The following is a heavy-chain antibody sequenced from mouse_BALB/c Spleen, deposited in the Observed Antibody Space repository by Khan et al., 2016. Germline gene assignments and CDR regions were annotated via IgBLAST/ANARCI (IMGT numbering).Heavy chain of an antibody. CDR3: ASLTGTIAY. V-gene: IGHV7-3*02. CDR2: IRNKAGGYTP. CDR1: EFTFTDYY. Sequence: EVELVESGGGLVQTGGSLRLSCATSEFTFTDYYMTWVRQPPGKALEWLGFIRNKAGGYTPEYSASVKGRFTISRDNSQSILYLQMNTRRAEDSATYYGASLTGTIAYWGQGTLVTVSA. D-gene: IGHD4-1*01. J-gene: IGHJ3*01.